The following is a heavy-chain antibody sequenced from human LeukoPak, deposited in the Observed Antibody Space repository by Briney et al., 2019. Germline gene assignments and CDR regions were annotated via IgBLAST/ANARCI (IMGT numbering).Heavy chain of an antibody. CDR2: INPSGGST. J-gene: IGHJ4*02. CDR1: GYTFTSYY. CDR3: ARDSPYGDYVGYYFDY. V-gene: IGHV1-46*01. D-gene: IGHD4-17*01. Sequence: ASVKVSCKASGYTFTSYYMHWVRQAPGQGLEWMGIINPSGGSTSYAQKFQGRVTMTRDMSTSTVYMELSSLRSEDTAVYYCARDSPYGDYVGYYFDYWGQGTLVTVSS.